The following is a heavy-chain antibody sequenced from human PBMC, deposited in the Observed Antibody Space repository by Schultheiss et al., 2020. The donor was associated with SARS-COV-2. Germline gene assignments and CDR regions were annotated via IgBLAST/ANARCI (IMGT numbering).Heavy chain of an antibody. J-gene: IGHJ6*02. V-gene: IGHV4-61*08. CDR3: ARTPSAAGYDYYYYYYGMDV. Sequence: SETLSLTCTVSGGSISSGGYYWSWIRQHPGRGLEWIGYIHYRGHTKYNPPLRSRVTISVDTSKNQFSLKLSSVTAADTAVYYCARTPSAAGYDYYYYYYGMDVWGQGTTVTVSS. CDR2: IHYRGHT. CDR1: GGSISSGGYY. D-gene: IGHD6-13*01.